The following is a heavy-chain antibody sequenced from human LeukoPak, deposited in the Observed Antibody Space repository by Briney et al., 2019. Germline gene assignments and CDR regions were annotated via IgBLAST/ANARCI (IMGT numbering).Heavy chain of an antibody. CDR3: ARGGWQRWSYFAF. CDR1: GDSLGSSLYF. CDR2: IFYSGSA. D-gene: IGHD5-18*01. Sequence: PSETLSLTCTVSGDSLGSSLYFWAWIRQPPGQGLEWIGNIFYSGSAYYNPSLKSRVTISIDTSMNQVSLKLSSVTAADTALYYCARGGWQRWSYFAFWGRGTLVSVSS. V-gene: IGHV4-39*07. J-gene: IGHJ4*02.